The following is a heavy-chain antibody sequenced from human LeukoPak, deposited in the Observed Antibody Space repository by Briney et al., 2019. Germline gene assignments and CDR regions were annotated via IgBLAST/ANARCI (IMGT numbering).Heavy chain of an antibody. CDR3: ASARGWYGSAVYY. Sequence: PSETLSLTCAGYGGSFSGYYWSWIRQSPGKGRVGIGETYHSGSTNYNSSLKSRVTISVDTSKNQFSLKSTSMTAADTAVYYCASARGWYGSAVYYWGQGTLVTVSS. J-gene: IGHJ4*02. CDR1: GGSFSGYY. D-gene: IGHD6-19*01. CDR2: TYHSGST. V-gene: IGHV4-34*01.